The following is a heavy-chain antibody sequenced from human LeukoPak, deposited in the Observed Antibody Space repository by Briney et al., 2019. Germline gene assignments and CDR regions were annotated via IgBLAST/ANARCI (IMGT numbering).Heavy chain of an antibody. J-gene: IGHJ3*02. D-gene: IGHD3-22*01. V-gene: IGHV3-48*01. CDR3: ARADYYDNAFDI. CDR1: GFTFSSYS. Sequence: GGSLRLSCAASGFTFSSYSMNWVRQAPGKGLEWVSYISSSSSTIYYADSVKGRFTISRDNAKNSLYLQMNIMRAEDTAVYYCARADYYDNAFDIWGQGTMVTVSS. CDR2: ISSSSSTI.